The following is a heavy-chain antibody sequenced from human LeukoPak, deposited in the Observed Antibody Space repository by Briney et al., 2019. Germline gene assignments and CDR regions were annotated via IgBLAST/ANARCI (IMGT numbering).Heavy chain of an antibody. Sequence: GGSVRLSCTASGFTFSSFGMHWVRQAPGKGLEWVTAISSVGHTNKSADSVKGRFTISRDNSKNTLYLQMHSLREDDTAVYYCAKEVGWFNAFDVWGQETMVTVSS. V-gene: IGHV3-30*18. CDR2: ISSVGHTN. CDR3: AKEVGWFNAFDV. J-gene: IGHJ3*01. CDR1: GFTFSSFG. D-gene: IGHD3-10*01.